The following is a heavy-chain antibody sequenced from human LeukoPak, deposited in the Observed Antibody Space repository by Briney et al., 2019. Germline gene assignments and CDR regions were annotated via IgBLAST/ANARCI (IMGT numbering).Heavy chain of an antibody. J-gene: IGHJ4*02. CDR1: GYTFTSYY. D-gene: IGHD3-22*01. CDR3: ARRSGEETYYYDSSGEGELDY. CDR2: INPSGGST. Sequence: ASVKVSCKASGYTFTSYYMHWVRQAPGQGLEWMGIINPSGGSTSYAQKFQGRVTMTRDTSTSTVYMELSSLRSEDTAVYYCARRSGEETYYYDSSGEGELDYWGQGTLVTVSS. V-gene: IGHV1-46*01.